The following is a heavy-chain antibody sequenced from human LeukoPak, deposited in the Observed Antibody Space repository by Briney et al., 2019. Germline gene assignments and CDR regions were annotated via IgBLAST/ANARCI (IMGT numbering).Heavy chain of an antibody. V-gene: IGHV3-9*01. D-gene: IGHD5-18*01. CDR1: GFTFSSYG. CDR3: AKEQGGYGLYYYYYMDV. CDR2: ISWNSGSI. Sequence: GRSLRLSCAASGFTFSSYGMSWVRQAPGKGLEWVSGISWNSGSIGYADSVKGRFTISRDNAKNSLYLQMNSLRAEDTALYYCAKEQGGYGLYYYYYMDVWGKGTTVTVSS. J-gene: IGHJ6*03.